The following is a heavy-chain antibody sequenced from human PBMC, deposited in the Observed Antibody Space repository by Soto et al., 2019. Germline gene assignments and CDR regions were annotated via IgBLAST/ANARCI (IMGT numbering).Heavy chain of an antibody. V-gene: IGHV3-53*01. Sequence: GGSLRLSCAASGFTVSSNYMSWVRQAPGKGLEWVSVIYSGGSTYYADFVKGRFTISRDNSKNTLYLQMNSLRAEDTAVYYCARDYTFGGVTDYYYYYGMDVWGQGTTVTVSS. CDR2: IYSGGST. CDR1: GFTVSSNY. J-gene: IGHJ6*02. D-gene: IGHD3-16*01. CDR3: ARDYTFGGVTDYYYYYGMDV.